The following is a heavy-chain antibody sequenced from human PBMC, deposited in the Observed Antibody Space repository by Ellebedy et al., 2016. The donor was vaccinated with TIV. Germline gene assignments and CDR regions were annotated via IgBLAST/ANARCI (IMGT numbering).Heavy chain of an antibody. Sequence: GESLKISXVASGFSFNSYAMSWVRLAPGKGLEWVSGVSGSGATTYYADSVKGRFSISRDSSKNTLFLQMNNLTADDIAVYYCATGSPYASGNSRVCWFDPWGQGTLVTVSS. CDR2: VSGSGATT. CDR1: GFSFNSYA. V-gene: IGHV3-23*01. D-gene: IGHD3-10*01. CDR3: ATGSPYASGNSRVCWFDP. J-gene: IGHJ5*02.